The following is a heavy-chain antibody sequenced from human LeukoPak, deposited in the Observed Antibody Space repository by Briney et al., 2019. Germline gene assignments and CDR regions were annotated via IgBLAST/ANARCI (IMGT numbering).Heavy chain of an antibody. Sequence: ASVKVSCKASGCTFTSYGISWVRQAPGQGLEWMGWISAYNGATEYAQNLQGRVTMSTDTSTSTAYMELRSLISDDTAVYYCARDIGASAWDRLGYYWGQGTLVTVSS. CDR3: ARDIGASAWDRLGYY. J-gene: IGHJ4*02. CDR2: ISAYNGAT. D-gene: IGHD6-19*01. CDR1: GCTFTSYG. V-gene: IGHV1-18*01.